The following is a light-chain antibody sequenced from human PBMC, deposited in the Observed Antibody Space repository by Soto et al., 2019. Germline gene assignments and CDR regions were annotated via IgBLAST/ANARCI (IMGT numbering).Light chain of an antibody. CDR2: QAS. J-gene: IGKJ1*01. CDR1: QSTSSY. CDR3: QQYSSHST. V-gene: IGKV1-5*03. Sequence: DTQTSQSPSTLSASVGDRVTIPCRASQSTSSYLAWYQQKPGKAPKLLIYQASSLENGVPSRFSGSGSGTEFSLTISSLQPDDFATYYCQQYSSHSTFGQGTKVDIK.